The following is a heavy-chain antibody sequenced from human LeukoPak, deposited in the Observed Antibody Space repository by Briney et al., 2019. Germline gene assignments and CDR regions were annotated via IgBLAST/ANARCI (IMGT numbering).Heavy chain of an antibody. V-gene: IGHV4-34*01. CDR3: ARLSPHRELVPVNYYMDV. D-gene: IGHD6-6*01. CDR1: GGSFSGYY. Sequence: SETLSLTCAVYGGSFSGYYWSWIRQPPGKGLEWIGEINHSGSTNYNPSLKSRVTISVDTSKNQFSLKVSSVTAADTAVYYCARLSPHRELVPVNYYMDVWGKGTTVTVSS. CDR2: INHSGST. J-gene: IGHJ6*03.